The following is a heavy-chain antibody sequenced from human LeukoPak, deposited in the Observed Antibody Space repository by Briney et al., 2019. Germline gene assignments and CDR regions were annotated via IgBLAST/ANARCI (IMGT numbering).Heavy chain of an antibody. CDR3: ARGGHLDDFWSGYYFY. CDR1: GYSISSGYY. CDR2: IYHSGST. Sequence: PSETLSLTCAVSGYSISSGYYWGWIRQPPGKGLEWIGSIYHSGSTYYNPSLKSRVTISVDTSKNQFSLKLSSVTAADTAVYYCARGGHLDDFWSGYYFYWGQGTLVTVSS. D-gene: IGHD3-3*01. V-gene: IGHV4-38-2*01. J-gene: IGHJ4*02.